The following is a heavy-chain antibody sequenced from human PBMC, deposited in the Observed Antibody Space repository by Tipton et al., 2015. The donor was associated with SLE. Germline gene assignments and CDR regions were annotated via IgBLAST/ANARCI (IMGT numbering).Heavy chain of an antibody. Sequence: RSLRLSCAASGFTFNSYAMHWVRQAPGKGLEWVAVISYDGRSQYYSDSAKGRFTISRDNSKNTLYLQMNSLRAEDTAVYFCARDLIAVAGYFDYWGQGTLVTVSS. CDR3: ARDLIAVAGYFDY. CDR1: GFTFNSYA. J-gene: IGHJ4*02. D-gene: IGHD6-19*01. CDR2: ISYDGRSQ. V-gene: IGHV3-30*04.